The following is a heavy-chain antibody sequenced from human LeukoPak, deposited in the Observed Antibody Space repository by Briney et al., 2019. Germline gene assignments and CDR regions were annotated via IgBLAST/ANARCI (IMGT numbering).Heavy chain of an antibody. D-gene: IGHD4-17*01. CDR1: GFTFRSYG. V-gene: IGHV3-30*18. CDR3: AKAGYGDYVPLFDY. CDR2: ISYDGSNK. J-gene: IGHJ4*02. Sequence: PAGSLRLSCAASGFTFRSYGLHWVRQAPGKGLEWVAVISYDGSNKYYADSVKGRFTISRDNSKNTLYLQMNSLRAEDTAVYYCAKAGYGDYVPLFDYWGQGTLVSISS.